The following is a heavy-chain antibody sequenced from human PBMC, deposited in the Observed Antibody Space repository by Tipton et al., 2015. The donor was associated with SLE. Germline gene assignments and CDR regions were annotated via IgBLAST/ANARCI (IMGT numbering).Heavy chain of an antibody. CDR3: ARDVSSGWYFDL. Sequence: TLSLTCAVSGDSISNSNWWSWVRQPPGKGLEWIGYIYYSGSTNYNPSLKSRVTISVDTSKNQFSLKLSSVTAADTAVYYCARDVSSGWYFDLWGRGTLATVSS. CDR2: IYYSGST. J-gene: IGHJ2*01. CDR1: GDSISNSNW. V-gene: IGHV4-4*02. D-gene: IGHD6-19*01.